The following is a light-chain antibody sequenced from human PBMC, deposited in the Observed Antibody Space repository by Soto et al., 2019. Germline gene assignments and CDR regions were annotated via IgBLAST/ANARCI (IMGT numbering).Light chain of an antibody. CDR2: DAS. J-gene: IGKJ5*01. CDR1: QSVSGSY. Sequence: EIVLTQSPATLSLSPGERATLACRASQSVSGSYLAWYQQKPGQAPRLLIYDASNRATGIPDRFSGAGSGTDFTLTISRLEPEDIATYYCQQYENLPTFGQGTRLEIK. V-gene: IGKV3-20*01. CDR3: QQYENLPT.